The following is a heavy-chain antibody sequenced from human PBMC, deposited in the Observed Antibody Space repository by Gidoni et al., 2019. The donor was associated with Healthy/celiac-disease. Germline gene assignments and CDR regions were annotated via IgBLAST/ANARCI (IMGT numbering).Heavy chain of an antibody. J-gene: IGHJ5*02. CDR1: GFTFSGSA. V-gene: IGHV3-73*02. D-gene: IGHD3-16*01. Sequence: EVQLVESGGGLVKPGGSLKLSCAAPGFTFSGSAMHWVRQASGKGLEWVGRIRSKANSYATAYAASVKGRFTISRDDSKNTAYLQMNSLKTEDTAVYYCTTGPGEKRFVDPWGQGTLVTVSS. CDR2: IRSKANSYAT. CDR3: TTGPGEKRFVDP.